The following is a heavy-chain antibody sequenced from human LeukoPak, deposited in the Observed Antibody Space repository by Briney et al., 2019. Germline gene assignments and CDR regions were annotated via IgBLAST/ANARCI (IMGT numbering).Heavy chain of an antibody. V-gene: IGHV3-23*01. Sequence: GGSPRLSCAASGFTFSSYGMSWVRQAPGKGLEWVSAISGSGGSTYYADSVKGRFTISRDSSKNTLYLQMNSLRAEDTAVYYCASTPGRGALGYWGQGTLVTVSS. CDR3: ASTPGRGALGY. CDR2: ISGSGGST. CDR1: GFTFSSYG. J-gene: IGHJ4*02. D-gene: IGHD1-26*01.